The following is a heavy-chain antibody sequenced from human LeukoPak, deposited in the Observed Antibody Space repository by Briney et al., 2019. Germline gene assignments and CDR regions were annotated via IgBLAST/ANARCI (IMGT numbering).Heavy chain of an antibody. CDR3: ASGYYDRRSYY. D-gene: IGHD3-22*01. CDR2: INHSGST. CDR1: GGSISSSSYY. V-gene: IGHV4-39*07. J-gene: IGHJ4*02. Sequence: PSETLSLTCNVSGGSISSSSYYWSWIRQPPGKGLEWIGEINHSGSTNYNPSLKSRVTISVDTSKNQFSLKLSSVTAADTAVYYCASGYYDRRSYYWGQGTLVTVSS.